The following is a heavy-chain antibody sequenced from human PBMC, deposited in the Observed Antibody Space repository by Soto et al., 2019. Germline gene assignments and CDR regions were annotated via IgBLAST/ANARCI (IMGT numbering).Heavy chain of an antibody. D-gene: IGHD3-10*01. CDR2: IIPIFGTA. CDR1: GGTFSSYA. V-gene: IGHV1-69*13. Sequence: SVKVSCKASGGTFSSYAISWVRQAPGQGLEWMGGIIPIFGTANYAQKFQGRVTITADESTSTAYMELSSLRSEDTAVYYCAIKRGLPLQYGMDVWGQGTTVTVSS. CDR3: AIKRGLPLQYGMDV. J-gene: IGHJ6*02.